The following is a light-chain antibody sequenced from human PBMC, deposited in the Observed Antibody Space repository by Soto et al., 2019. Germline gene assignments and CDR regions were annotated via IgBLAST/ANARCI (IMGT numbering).Light chain of an antibody. CDR3: QTWDTHVI. V-gene: IGLV4-69*01. Sequence: QPVLTQSPSASASRGASVKLTCTLISGHSTYAIAWHQQQPEKGPRYLMEINSDGSHNKGDGIPDRFSGSSSGTERYLTISSLQSEDEADYYWQTWDTHVIFGGGTKVTVL. J-gene: IGLJ2*01. CDR1: SGHSTYA. CDR2: INSDGSH.